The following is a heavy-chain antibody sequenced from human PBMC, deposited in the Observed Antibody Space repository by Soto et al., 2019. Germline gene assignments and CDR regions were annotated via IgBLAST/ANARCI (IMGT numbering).Heavy chain of an antibody. J-gene: IGHJ4*02. CDR3: AIDRGRFTMIFDY. CDR1: GYTFTSYA. Sequence: GASVKVSCKASGYTFTSYAMHWVRQAPGQRLEWMGWINAGNGNTKYSQKFQGRVTITRDTSASTAYMGLSSLRSEDTAVYYCAIDRGRFTMIFDYWGQGTLVTVSS. V-gene: IGHV1-3*01. D-gene: IGHD3-22*01. CDR2: INAGNGNT.